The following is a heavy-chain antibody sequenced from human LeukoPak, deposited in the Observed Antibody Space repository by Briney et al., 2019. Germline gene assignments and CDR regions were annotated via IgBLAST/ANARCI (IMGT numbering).Heavy chain of an antibody. J-gene: IGHJ3*02. V-gene: IGHV3-7*01. CDR2: MNQDGSEK. Sequence: GGSLRLSCAASGFTFSTYWMSWVRQAPGKGLGWVANMNQDGSEKNYVDSVKGRFNISRDNAKNSLYLQMNSLRVDDTAVYFCARNAFHIWGQGTMVTVSS. CDR1: GFTFSTYW. CDR3: ARNAFHI.